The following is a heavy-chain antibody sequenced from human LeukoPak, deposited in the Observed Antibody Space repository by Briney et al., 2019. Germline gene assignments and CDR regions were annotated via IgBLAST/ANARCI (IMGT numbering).Heavy chain of an antibody. CDR1: GYSISSGYY. CDR3: ARPGIAVAGTGYYMDV. CDR2: IYHSGST. Sequence: SETLSLTCTVSGYSISSGYYWGWIRQPPGKGLEWIGSIYHSGSTYYNPSLKSRVTISVDASKNQFSLKLSSVTAADTAVYYCARPGIAVAGTGYYMDVWGKGTTVTVSS. J-gene: IGHJ6*03. V-gene: IGHV4-38-2*02. D-gene: IGHD6-19*01.